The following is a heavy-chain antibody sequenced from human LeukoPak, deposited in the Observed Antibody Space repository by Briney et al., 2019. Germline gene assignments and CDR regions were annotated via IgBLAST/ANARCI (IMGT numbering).Heavy chain of an antibody. Sequence: PGGSLRLSCAASGFTFRNYGMHWVRQAPGKGLEWVAVIWYDGSNKYYADSVKGRFTITRDNSKTTLYLQINSLRAEDTAVYYCATARDSNSNRGLYMDVWGKGTTVTVSS. CDR1: GFTFRNYG. CDR3: ATARDSNSNRGLYMDV. J-gene: IGHJ6*03. CDR2: IWYDGSNK. D-gene: IGHD4-11*01. V-gene: IGHV3-33*01.